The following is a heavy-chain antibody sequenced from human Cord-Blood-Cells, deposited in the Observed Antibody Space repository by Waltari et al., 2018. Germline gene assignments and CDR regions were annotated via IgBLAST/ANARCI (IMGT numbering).Heavy chain of an antibody. CDR3: ARDRGEYYYGSGSMGY. D-gene: IGHD3-10*01. CDR2: INPNSGGT. V-gene: IGHV1-2*02. Sequence: QVQLVQSGAEVKKPGASVKVSCKASGYTFTGYYMHWVRQAPGQGLEWMGWINPNSGGTNYAQKFQGRVTMTRDTSISTAYMEPSRLRSDDTAVYYCARDRGEYYYGSGSMGYWGQGTLVTVSS. J-gene: IGHJ4*02. CDR1: GYTFTGYY.